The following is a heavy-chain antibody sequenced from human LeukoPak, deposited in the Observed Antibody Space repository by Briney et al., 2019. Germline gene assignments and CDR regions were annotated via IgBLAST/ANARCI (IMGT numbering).Heavy chain of an antibody. D-gene: IGHD3-22*01. Sequence: PGGSLRLSCAASGFTFSSYGMHWVRQAPGKGLEWVSTISGRGGSTYYADSVKGRFTISRDNSKNTLFLQMNSLRAEDTAVYYCAKLWVVMGQYYFDQWGQGTLVTVSS. CDR2: ISGRGGST. CDR1: GFTFSSYG. V-gene: IGHV3-23*01. J-gene: IGHJ4*02. CDR3: AKLWVVMGQYYFDQ.